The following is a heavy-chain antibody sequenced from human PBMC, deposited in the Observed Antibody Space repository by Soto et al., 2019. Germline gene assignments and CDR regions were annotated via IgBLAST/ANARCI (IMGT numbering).Heavy chain of an antibody. V-gene: IGHV1-69*04. D-gene: IGHD2-15*01. J-gene: IGHJ2*01. CDR3: ARERPEDIVERYFDL. CDR1: GGTFSSYT. Sequence: SVKVSCKASGGTFSSYTISWVRQAPGQGLEWMGRIIPILGIANYAQKFQGRVTITADKSTSTAYMELSSLRSEDTAVYYCARERPEDIVERYFDLWGRGTLVTVSS. CDR2: IIPILGIA.